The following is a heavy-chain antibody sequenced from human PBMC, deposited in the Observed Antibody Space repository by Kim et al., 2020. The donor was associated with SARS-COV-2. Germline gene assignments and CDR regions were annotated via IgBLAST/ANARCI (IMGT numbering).Heavy chain of an antibody. J-gene: IGHJ5*02. D-gene: IGHD3-3*01. Sequence: LRGRVTQSADTSKNQFSLKLSSVTAADTAVYYCARGRSIFGVVTAPFDPWGQGTLVTVSS. CDR3: ARGRSIFGVVTAPFDP. V-gene: IGHV4-59*09.